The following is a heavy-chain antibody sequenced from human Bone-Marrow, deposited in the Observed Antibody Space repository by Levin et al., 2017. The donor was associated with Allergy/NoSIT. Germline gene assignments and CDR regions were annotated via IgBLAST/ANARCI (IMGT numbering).Heavy chain of an antibody. D-gene: IGHD3-9*01. V-gene: IGHV4-34*01. CDR1: GGSFSDYY. CDR3: AGGFGYFDTVSQSYCFDQ. CDR2: INHNANT. J-gene: IGHJ4*02. Sequence: SETLSLTCAVHGGSFSDYYWSWIRQSPGKGLEWIGEINHNANTNYNPSLKSRVTISLDTSKNEFSLRLKSVTAADTAVLFCAGGFGYFDTVSQSYCFDQWGQGTLVTVSS.